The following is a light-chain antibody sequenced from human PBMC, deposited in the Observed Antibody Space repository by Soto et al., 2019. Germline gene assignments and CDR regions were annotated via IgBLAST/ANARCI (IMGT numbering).Light chain of an antibody. V-gene: IGKV3-20*01. CDR3: QQYGSSRPFT. CDR2: GAS. CDR1: QSVSSSY. J-gene: IGKJ4*01. Sequence: EIVLTQSPGTLSLSPGERATLSFRASQSVSSSYLAWYQQKPGQAPRLLIYGASSRATGIPDRFSGSGSGIDFTLTISRLEPEDFAVYYCQQYGSSRPFTFGGGTKVEI.